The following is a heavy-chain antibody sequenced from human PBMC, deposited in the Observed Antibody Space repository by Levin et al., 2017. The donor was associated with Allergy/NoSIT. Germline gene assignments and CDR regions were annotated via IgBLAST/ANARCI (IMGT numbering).Heavy chain of an antibody. CDR1: GFTFGDYA. CDR2: IRNKAHGGTT. V-gene: IGHV3-49*04. D-gene: IGHD3-16*02. Sequence: GESLKISCTGSGFTFGDYAMSWVRQAPGKGLEWVGFIRNKAHGGTTEYAASVKGRLTISRDDSKSIAYLQRNSMKTEDTAVYFCARGGPPNYDYNWGSYRDEYFDYWGQGTLVTVSS. CDR3: ARGGPPNYDYNWGSYRDEYFDY. J-gene: IGHJ4*02.